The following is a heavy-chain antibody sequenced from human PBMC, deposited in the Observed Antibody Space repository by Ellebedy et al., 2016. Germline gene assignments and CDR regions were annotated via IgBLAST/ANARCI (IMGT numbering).Heavy chain of an antibody. CDR3: AKGAVWFGAFGMDF. Sequence: ASVKVSCKASGYTFTSHYIHWVRQAPGQGLEWMGSINPSGGTTGYAQQFQGRVAMTRDTSTSTVYMELSSLTSEDTAVYYCAKGAVWFGAFGMDFWGQGTTVTVSS. CDR1: GYTFTSHY. CDR2: INPSGGTT. D-gene: IGHD3-10*01. J-gene: IGHJ6*02. V-gene: IGHV1-46*01.